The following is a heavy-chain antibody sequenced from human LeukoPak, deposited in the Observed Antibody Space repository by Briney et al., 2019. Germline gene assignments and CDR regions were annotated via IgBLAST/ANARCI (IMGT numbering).Heavy chain of an antibody. V-gene: IGHV4-59*01. Sequence: SETLSLTCTVSGGSLISYYWSWIRQPPGKGLEWIGYIYYSGSTNYNPSLKSRVTISVDTSKNQFSLKLSSVTAADTAVYYCTREPPRYGDKVGYFDYWGQGTLVTVSS. J-gene: IGHJ4*02. D-gene: IGHD4-23*01. CDR2: IYYSGST. CDR1: GGSLISYY. CDR3: TREPPRYGDKVGYFDY.